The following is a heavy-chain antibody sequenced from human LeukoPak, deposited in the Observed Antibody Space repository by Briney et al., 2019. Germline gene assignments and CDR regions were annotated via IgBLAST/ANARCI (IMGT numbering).Heavy chain of an antibody. CDR3: ARVYGGENSPTEYCTNGVCYYYCGMDV. D-gene: IGHD2-8*01. CDR2: IYYSGST. CDR1: GGSISGYY. Sequence: SETLSLTCTVSGGSISGYYWSWIRQPPGKGLEWIGFIYYSGSTNYNPSLKSRVTISVDTSKNQFSLKLSSVTAADTAVYYCARVYGGENSPTEYCTNGVCYYYCGMDVWGQGTTVTVSS. J-gene: IGHJ6*02. V-gene: IGHV4-59*01.